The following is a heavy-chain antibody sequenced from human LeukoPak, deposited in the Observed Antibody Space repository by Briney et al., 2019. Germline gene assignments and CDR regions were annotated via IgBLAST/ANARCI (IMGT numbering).Heavy chain of an antibody. D-gene: IGHD1-26*01. Sequence: PSETLSLTCTVSGGSISSYYWSWIRQPPGKGLVWIGYIYYSGSTNYNPSLKSRVTISVDTSKNQFSLKLSSVTAADTAVYYCARAEGAPNFDYWGQGTLVTVSS. V-gene: IGHV4-59*01. CDR3: ARAEGAPNFDY. J-gene: IGHJ4*02. CDR2: IYYSGST. CDR1: GGSISSYY.